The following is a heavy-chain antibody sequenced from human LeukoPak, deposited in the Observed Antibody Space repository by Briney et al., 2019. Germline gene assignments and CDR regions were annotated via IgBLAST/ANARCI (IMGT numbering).Heavy chain of an antibody. D-gene: IGHD6-19*01. CDR1: GYTLTGLS. Sequence: ASVKVSCKVSGYTLTGLSMHWVRQAPGKGLEWMGGFDPEDGETIYAQKFQGRVTMTEDTSTDTAYMELSSLRSEDTAVYYCATSLAVAGRMLAFDIWGQGTMVTVSS. CDR3: ATSLAVAGRMLAFDI. V-gene: IGHV1-24*01. J-gene: IGHJ3*02. CDR2: FDPEDGET.